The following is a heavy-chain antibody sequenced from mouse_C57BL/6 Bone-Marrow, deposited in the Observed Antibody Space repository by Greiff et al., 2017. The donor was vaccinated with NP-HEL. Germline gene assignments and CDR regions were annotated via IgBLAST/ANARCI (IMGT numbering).Heavy chain of an antibody. CDR1: GFSFNTYA. D-gene: IGHD2-3*01. J-gene: IGHJ2*01. CDR3: VRQGYDGYYLDY. Sequence: EVQGVESGGGLVQPKGSLKLSCAASGFSFNTYAMNWVRQAPGKGVEWVARIRSKSNNYATYYADSLKDRFTISRDDSESMLYLQMNNLKTEDTAMYYCVRQGYDGYYLDYWGQGTTLTVSS. CDR2: IRSKSNNYAT. V-gene: IGHV10-1*01.